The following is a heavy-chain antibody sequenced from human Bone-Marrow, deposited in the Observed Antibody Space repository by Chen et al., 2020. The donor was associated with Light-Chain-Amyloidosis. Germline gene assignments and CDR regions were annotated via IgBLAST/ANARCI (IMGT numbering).Heavy chain of an antibody. V-gene: IGHV5-51*01. CDR1: GYTFPNCW. D-gene: IGHD5-12*01. CDR2: IYPDDYDA. Sequence: EVQLEQSGPEVKKPGESLKISCKGSGYTFPNCWIGWVRRMPGKGLEWMGVIYPDDYDARYSPSFEGQVTISADKSITTAYLQWRSLKASDTAMYYCARRRDGYNFDYWGQGTLVTVSS. J-gene: IGHJ4*02. CDR3: ARRRDGYNFDY.